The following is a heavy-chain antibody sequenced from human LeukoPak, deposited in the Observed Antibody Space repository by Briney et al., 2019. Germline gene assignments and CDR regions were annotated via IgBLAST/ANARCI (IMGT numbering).Heavy chain of an antibody. V-gene: IGHV3-53*01. J-gene: IGHJ4*02. CDR3: ARDKGPGYSYEYFDY. CDR2: IYSGGST. Sequence: GGSLRLSCAASGFTVSSNYMSWVRQAPGKGLEWVSVIYSGGSTYYADSVKGRFTISRDNSKNTLYLQMNSLRAEDTAVYYCARDKGPGYSYEYFDYWGQGTLVTVSS. D-gene: IGHD5-18*01. CDR1: GFTVSSNY.